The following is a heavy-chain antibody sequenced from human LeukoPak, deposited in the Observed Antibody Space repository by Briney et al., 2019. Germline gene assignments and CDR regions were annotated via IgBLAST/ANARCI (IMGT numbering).Heavy chain of an antibody. CDR2: INHSGST. D-gene: IGHD3-3*01. CDR1: GGSFSGYY. Sequence: KSSETLSLTCAVYGGSFSGYYWSWIRQPPGKGLEWIEEINHSGSTNYNPSLKSRVTISVDTSKNQFSLKLSSVTAADTAVYHCARGDYDFWSGYFYFDYWGQGTLVTVSS. V-gene: IGHV4-34*01. CDR3: ARGDYDFWSGYFYFDY. J-gene: IGHJ4*02.